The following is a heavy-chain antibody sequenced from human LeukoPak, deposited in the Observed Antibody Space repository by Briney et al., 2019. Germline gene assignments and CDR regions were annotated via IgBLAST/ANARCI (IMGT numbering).Heavy chain of an antibody. CDR3: ARTDYGDYCHRY. Sequence: SETLSLTCTVSGGSISSYYWSWIRQPPGKGLEWIGYIYYSGSTNYNPSLKSRVTISVDTSKNQFSLKLSSVTAAVTAVYYCARTDYGDYCHRYWGQGTLVTVSS. V-gene: IGHV4-59*01. CDR2: IYYSGST. CDR1: GGSISSYY. J-gene: IGHJ4*02. D-gene: IGHD4-17*01.